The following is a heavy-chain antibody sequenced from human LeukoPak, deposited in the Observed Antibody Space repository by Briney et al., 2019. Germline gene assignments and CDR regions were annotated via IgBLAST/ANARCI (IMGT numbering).Heavy chain of an antibody. V-gene: IGHV4-59*08. Sequence: SETLTLTCTVSGASINNNFWTWIRQPPGKGLEWIGYIYSSGSANYNPSLKSRVIISGDTSKNQFSLKLSSVTAADTAVYYCARQGTTVLTPVDYWGQGTPASVSS. J-gene: IGHJ4*02. CDR1: GASINNNF. CDR3: ARQGTTVLTPVDY. D-gene: IGHD4-23*01. CDR2: IYSSGSA.